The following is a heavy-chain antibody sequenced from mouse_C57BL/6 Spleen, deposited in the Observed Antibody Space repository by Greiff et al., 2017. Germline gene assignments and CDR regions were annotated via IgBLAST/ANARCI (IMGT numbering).Heavy chain of an antibody. V-gene: IGHV1-9*01. CDR2: ILPGSGST. CDR1: GYTFTGYW. CDR3: ARGGSFTTDAMDY. Sequence: QVQLQQSGAELMKPGASVTLSCKATGYTFTGYWIEWVKQRPGHGLEWIGEILPGSGSTNYNEKFKGKATFTADTSSNTAYMQLSSLTTADSALYYSARGGSFTTDAMDYWGQGTSVTVSS. D-gene: IGHD1-1*01. J-gene: IGHJ4*01.